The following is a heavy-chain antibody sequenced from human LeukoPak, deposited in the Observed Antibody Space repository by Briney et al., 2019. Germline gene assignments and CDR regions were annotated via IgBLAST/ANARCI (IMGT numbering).Heavy chain of an antibody. Sequence: PSETLSLTCTVSGGSISSSSYYWGWIRQPPGKGLEWIGSIYYSGNTYYNPSLKSRVTISVDTSKNQFSLKLSSVTAADTAVYYCARDWTSTPNGSGSLDYWGQGTLVTVSS. J-gene: IGHJ4*02. D-gene: IGHD3-10*01. CDR2: IYYSGNT. V-gene: IGHV4-39*02. CDR1: GGSISSSSYY. CDR3: ARDWTSTPNGSGSLDY.